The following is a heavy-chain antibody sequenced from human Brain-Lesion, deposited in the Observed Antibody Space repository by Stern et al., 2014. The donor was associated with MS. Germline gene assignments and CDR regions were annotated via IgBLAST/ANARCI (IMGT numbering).Heavy chain of an antibody. V-gene: IGHV1-2*02. CDR1: GYIFTGYY. Sequence: VQLVQSGAEEKKPGASVKVSCKTSGYIFTGYYIHWVRQAPGQGLEWMAWINPNTGGTTYAQKFQGRVTMSRDTSISTAYVELSSLTSDDTAVYYCARDQRGITIFGVVTDYYYLGMDVWGQGTTVTVSS. D-gene: IGHD3-3*01. CDR2: INPNTGGT. J-gene: IGHJ6*02. CDR3: ARDQRGITIFGVVTDYYYLGMDV.